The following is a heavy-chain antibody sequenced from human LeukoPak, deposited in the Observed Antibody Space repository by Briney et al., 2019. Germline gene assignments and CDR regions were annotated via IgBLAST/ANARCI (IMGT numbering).Heavy chain of an antibody. D-gene: IGHD2-15*01. Sequence: GGSLRLSCAASGFTFSSYSMNWVRQAPGKGLEWVSSISSSSSYIYYADSVKGRFTISRDNAKNSLYLQMNSLRVENTGVYYCARGPRDPTEFCSGGRCSPTYEVWGQGTLVTVSS. CDR1: GFTFSSYS. CDR2: ISSSSSYI. CDR3: ARGPRDPTEFCSGGRCSPTYEV. V-gene: IGHV3-21*01. J-gene: IGHJ4*02.